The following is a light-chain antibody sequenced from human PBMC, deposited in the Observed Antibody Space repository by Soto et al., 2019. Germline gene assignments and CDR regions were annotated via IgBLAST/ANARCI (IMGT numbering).Light chain of an antibody. CDR1: SSDVGGFEY. CDR3: GSITRSSTSV. V-gene: IGLV2-14*01. J-gene: IGLJ1*01. CDR2: DVT. Sequence: QSVLRQPASVSGSRGQSITISCTGTSSDVGGFEYVSWYQHQPGKAPKLIIYDVTKRPSGVSNRFSGSKSGNTASLTISGIQAEDEGDYYCGSITRSSTSVFGTGTKVTVL.